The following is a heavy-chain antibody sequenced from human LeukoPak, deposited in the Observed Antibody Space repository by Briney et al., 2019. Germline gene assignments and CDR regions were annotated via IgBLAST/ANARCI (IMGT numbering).Heavy chain of an antibody. CDR2: ITGSGGST. CDR1: AFTFSGYA. V-gene: IGHV3-23*01. CDR3: ARELLDFDY. J-gene: IGHJ4*02. Sequence: GGSLRLSCAASAFTFSGYAMTWVRQAPGKGLEWVSEITGSGGSTYYADSVKGRFTISRDNSRNTLYLQMNSLRAEDTAVYYCARELLDFDYWGQRTLVTVSS. D-gene: IGHD3-10*01.